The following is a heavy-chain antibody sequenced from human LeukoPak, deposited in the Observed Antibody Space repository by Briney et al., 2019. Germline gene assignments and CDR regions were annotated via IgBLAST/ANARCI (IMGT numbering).Heavy chain of an antibody. CDR2: ISGNDGAT. Sequence: EASVKVSCKASGHPFNTYGLSWVRQAPGQGLEWMGQISGNDGATKYAQRFQGRVTMTTDTATSTAYLELTSLTSDDTAVYYCARDVPDFWSGFDSWGQGTLVTVSP. J-gene: IGHJ4*02. D-gene: IGHD3-3*01. CDR3: ARDVPDFWSGFDS. CDR1: GHPFNTYG. V-gene: IGHV1-18*04.